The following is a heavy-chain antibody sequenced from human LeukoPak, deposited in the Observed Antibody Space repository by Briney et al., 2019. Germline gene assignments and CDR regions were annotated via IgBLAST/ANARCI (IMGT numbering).Heavy chain of an antibody. J-gene: IGHJ4*02. CDR3: ARGAQLWLRGSFDY. V-gene: IGHV1-69*05. Sequence: SVKVSCKASGGTFSSYAISWVRRAPGQELEWMGGIIPIFGTANYAQKFQGRVTITTDESRSTAYMELSSLRSEDTAVYYCARGAQLWLRGSFDYWGQGTLVTVSS. CDR1: GGTFSSYA. CDR2: IIPIFGTA. D-gene: IGHD5-18*01.